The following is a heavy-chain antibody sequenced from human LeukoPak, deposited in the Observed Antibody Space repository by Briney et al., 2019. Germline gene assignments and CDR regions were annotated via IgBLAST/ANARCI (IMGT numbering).Heavy chain of an antibody. D-gene: IGHD2-2*01. V-gene: IGHV4-61*01. Sequence: SETLSLTCTVSGGSISSSSYYWSWIRQPPGKGLEWIGYIYKSGSTNYNPSLKSRLTISVDTSKNQFSLRLSSVTPEDTAVYYCARDPVVPAATVDYWGQGTLVTVSS. CDR1: GGSISSSSYY. CDR3: ARDPVVPAATVDY. J-gene: IGHJ4*02. CDR2: IYKSGST.